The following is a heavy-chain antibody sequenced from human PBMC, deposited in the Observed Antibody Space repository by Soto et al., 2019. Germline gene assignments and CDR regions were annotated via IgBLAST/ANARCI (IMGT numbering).Heavy chain of an antibody. Sequence: SVKVSCKASGGTFSSYAISWVRQAPGQGLEWMGGIIPIFGTANYAQKFQGRVTITADESTSTAYMELSSLRSEDTAVYYCARGEQQLVPYFDYWGQGTLVTVSS. V-gene: IGHV1-69*13. J-gene: IGHJ4*02. CDR3: ARGEQQLVPYFDY. CDR1: GGTFSSYA. D-gene: IGHD6-13*01. CDR2: IIPIFGTA.